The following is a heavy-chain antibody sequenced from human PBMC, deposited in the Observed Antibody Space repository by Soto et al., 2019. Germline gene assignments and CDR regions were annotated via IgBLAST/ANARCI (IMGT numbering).Heavy chain of an antibody. CDR3: TKGAWLDDF. CDR2: IIGHNGRT. Sequence: EVQLLGSGGGLVQPGGSLRLSCAASGFIFDTFDMSWVRQAPGKGLEWVSAIIGHNGRTYYADSVTGRFTISKDNSNKTLYLLMHCLRFENTAIYYCTKGAWLDDFCGEGVLVTVSS. V-gene: IGHV3-23*01. D-gene: IGHD6-19*01. J-gene: IGHJ4*02. CDR1: GFIFDTFD.